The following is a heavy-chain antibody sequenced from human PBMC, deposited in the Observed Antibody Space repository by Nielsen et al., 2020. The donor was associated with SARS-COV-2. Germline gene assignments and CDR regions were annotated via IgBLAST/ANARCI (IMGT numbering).Heavy chain of an antibody. V-gene: IGHV1-69*01. CDR2: VIPIFGTA. D-gene: IGHD6-19*01. J-gene: IGHJ6*02. Sequence: WVRQAPGQGLEWMGGVIPIFGTANYAQKFQGRVTITADESTSTAYMELSRLRSDDTAVYYCARDGGAGGYYYYGMDVWGQGTTVTVSS. CDR3: ARDGGAGGYYYYGMDV.